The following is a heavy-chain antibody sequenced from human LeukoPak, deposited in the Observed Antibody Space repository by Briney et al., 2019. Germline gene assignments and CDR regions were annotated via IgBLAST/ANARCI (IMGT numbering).Heavy chain of an antibody. CDR3: AKGYTGDIVVVVAALN. D-gene: IGHD2-15*01. CDR2: ISGSGGST. Sequence: PGGSLRLSCAASGLTFSSYGMSWVRQAPGKGLEWVSAISGSGGSTYYADSVKCRFTISRYNSKNTRCRQRNTLRAQATPVYHCAKGYTGDIVVVVAALNWGQGTLVTVSS. J-gene: IGHJ4*02. CDR1: GLTFSSYG. V-gene: IGHV3-23*01.